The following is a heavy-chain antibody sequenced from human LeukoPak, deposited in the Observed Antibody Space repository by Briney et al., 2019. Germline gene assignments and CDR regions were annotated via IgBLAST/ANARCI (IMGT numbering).Heavy chain of an antibody. D-gene: IGHD2-15*01. CDR2: INPNSGGT. Sequence: GASVKVSCKASGYTFISYGISWVRQAPGQGLEWMGWINPNSGGTNYAQKFQGRVTMTRDTSISTAYMELSRLRSDDTAVYYCARVRVVELTGRIKSNYGMDVWGQGTTVTVSS. V-gene: IGHV1-2*02. CDR3: ARVRVVELTGRIKSNYGMDV. J-gene: IGHJ6*02. CDR1: GYTFISYG.